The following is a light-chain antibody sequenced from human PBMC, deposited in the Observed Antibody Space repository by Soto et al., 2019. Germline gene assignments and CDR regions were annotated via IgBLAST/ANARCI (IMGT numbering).Light chain of an antibody. J-gene: IGKJ1*01. Sequence: DIQIIQPPSSLSASVRDRLTITCRASQSILTYLNWFQQKQGKPPQXLMYAASSLQGGVPSRFSGSGSGTDLTITISSLQAEDVETYFCQQSFAAPWTFGRGTKVDIK. CDR3: QQSFAAPWT. CDR2: AAS. V-gene: IGKV1-39*01. CDR1: QSILTY.